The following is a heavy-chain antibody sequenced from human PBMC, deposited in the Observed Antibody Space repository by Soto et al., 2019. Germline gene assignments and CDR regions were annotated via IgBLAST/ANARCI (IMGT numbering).Heavy chain of an antibody. CDR2: ISYDGSNK. CDR1: GFTFSSYG. J-gene: IGHJ4*02. D-gene: IGHD3-3*01. V-gene: IGHV3-30*18. Sequence: QVQLVESGGGVVQPGRSLRLSCAASGFTFSSYGMHWARQAPGKGLEWVAVISYDGSNKYYADSVKGRFTISRDNSKNTLYLQMNSLRAEDTAVYYCANTRGNYDFWSGLDYWGQGTLVTVS. CDR3: ANTRGNYDFWSGLDY.